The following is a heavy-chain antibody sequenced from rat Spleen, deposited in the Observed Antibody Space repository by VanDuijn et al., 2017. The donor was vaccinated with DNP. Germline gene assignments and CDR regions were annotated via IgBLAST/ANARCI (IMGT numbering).Heavy chain of an antibody. CDR1: GFTFSNYG. CDR3: TTDRTDYFDY. CDR2: ITASSGTT. J-gene: IGHJ2*01. V-gene: IGHV5-19*01. Sequence: EVQLVESGGGLVQPGRSLKLSCAASGFTFSNYGMAWVRQAPKKGLEWVATITASSGTTYYRDSVKGRFTISTDNAKNTLYLQMDSLRSEDTATYYCTTDRTDYFDYWGQGVMVTVSS.